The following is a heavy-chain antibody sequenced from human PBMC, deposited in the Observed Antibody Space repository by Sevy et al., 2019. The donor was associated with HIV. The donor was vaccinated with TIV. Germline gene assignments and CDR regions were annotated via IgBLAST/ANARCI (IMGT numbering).Heavy chain of an antibody. CDR2: INANNGGT. Sequence: ASVKVSCKASGYTFSGHYMHWVRQAPGQGLEWMGWINANNGGTNYAQKFQGRVTMIRDKSIDTAYLELSSLTSDDTAVYYCVRDLGYCSRTDCSYNYFDPWGQGTRVTVSS. V-gene: IGHV1-2*02. D-gene: IGHD2-2*01. CDR3: VRDLGYCSRTDCSYNYFDP. CDR1: GYTFSGHY. J-gene: IGHJ5*02.